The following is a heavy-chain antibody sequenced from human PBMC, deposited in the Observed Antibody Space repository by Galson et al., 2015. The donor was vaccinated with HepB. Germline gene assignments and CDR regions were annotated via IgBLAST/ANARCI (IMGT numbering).Heavy chain of an antibody. CDR2: ISLSGGDT. D-gene: IGHD6-19*01. Sequence: SLRLSCAASGFTFSNYAMSWVRQAPGKGLEWVSHISLSGGDTNYADSVRGRFTISRDNSKNTLYLQMNSLRAEDTAVYYCAKPPRWYSSGWSTYYFHYWDQGTLVTVSS. CDR3: AKPPRWYSSGWSTYYFHY. V-gene: IGHV3-23*01. J-gene: IGHJ4*02. CDR1: GFTFSNYA.